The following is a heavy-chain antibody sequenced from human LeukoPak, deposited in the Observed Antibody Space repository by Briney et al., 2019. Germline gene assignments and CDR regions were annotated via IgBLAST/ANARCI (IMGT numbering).Heavy chain of an antibody. D-gene: IGHD5-12*01. CDR3: ARHRYSGSDTQGFDY. Sequence: GESLKISFKGSGXIFTNYCIAWVRQMPGKGLEWMGIVYPTNSETRYSPSFQGQVTISADKSSSTGYLQWSSLKASDTAMYYCARHRYSGSDTQGFDYWGQGTLVTVSS. J-gene: IGHJ4*02. CDR1: GXIFTNYC. V-gene: IGHV5-51*01. CDR2: VYPTNSET.